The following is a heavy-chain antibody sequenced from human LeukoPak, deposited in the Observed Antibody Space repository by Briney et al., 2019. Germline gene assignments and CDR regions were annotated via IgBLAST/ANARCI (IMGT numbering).Heavy chain of an antibody. J-gene: IGHJ4*02. Sequence: ASVKVSCTVSGYTLTELSMHWVGQAPGKGLEWMGGFDLEDGETIYAQKFQGRVTMTEDTSTDTAYMELSSLRSEDTAVYYCATGSSGLHDYWGQGTLVTVSS. CDR3: ATGSSGLHDY. V-gene: IGHV1-24*01. CDR2: FDLEDGET. D-gene: IGHD6-19*01. CDR1: GYTLTELS.